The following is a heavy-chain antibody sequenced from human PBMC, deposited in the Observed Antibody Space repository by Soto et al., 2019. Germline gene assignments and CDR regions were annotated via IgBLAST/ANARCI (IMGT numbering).Heavy chain of an antibody. V-gene: IGHV3-30*18. CDR1: GFTFSNYG. CDR2: ISYDGSSK. CDR3: AKLPTFWYLGYFDY. Sequence: PGGSLRLSCAASGFTFSNYGMYWVRQAPGKGLEWVAFISYDGSSKFYADPMKGRFTISRDNSKNTLYLQMNSLRAEDTAVFYCAKLPTFWYLGYFDYWGQGILVTVSS. D-gene: IGHD6-13*01. J-gene: IGHJ4*02.